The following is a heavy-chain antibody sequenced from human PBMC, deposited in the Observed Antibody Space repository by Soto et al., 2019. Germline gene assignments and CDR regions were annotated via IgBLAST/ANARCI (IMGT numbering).Heavy chain of an antibody. V-gene: IGHV3-21*01. CDR2: ISSSSSYI. D-gene: IGHD2-2*01. J-gene: IGHJ4*02. Sequence: EVQLVESGGGLVKPGGSLRLSCAASGFSFSSYSMNWVRQAPGKGLEWVSSISSSSSYIYYADSVKGRFTISRDNAKNALYLQMNSLRAEDPAVDYYARDSCSSTSCFDWGQETLVTVSS. CDR1: GFSFSSYS. CDR3: ARDSCSSTSCFD.